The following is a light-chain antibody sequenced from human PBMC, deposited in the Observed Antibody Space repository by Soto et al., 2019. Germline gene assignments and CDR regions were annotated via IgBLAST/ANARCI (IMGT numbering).Light chain of an antibody. Sequence: DIHVTQSPCSPSGSXGNKVPISCXASQSISIYINWYQQKPGKAPKLLIFAASSLQSGVPSRFSGSGSGTDFTLTISTLQPDDFATYYCQQSYNTLITFGQGTRLEI. CDR2: AAS. CDR3: QQSYNTLIT. J-gene: IGKJ5*01. V-gene: IGKV1-39*01. CDR1: QSISIY.